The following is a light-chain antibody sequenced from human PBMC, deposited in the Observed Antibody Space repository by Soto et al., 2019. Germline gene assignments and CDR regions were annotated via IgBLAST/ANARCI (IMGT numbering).Light chain of an antibody. CDR3: NSYTTMNTYV. CDR1: STDVGAYNY. Sequence: QSALTQPASVSGSPGQSITISCTGSSTDVGAYNYVYWYQQYPGQAPNLLMYEVSRRPSGFSHRFSGSKSVNTASLTISGLQAEDEAHYYCNSYTTMNTYVFGTGTKVTVL. J-gene: IGLJ1*01. CDR2: EVS. V-gene: IGLV2-14*01.